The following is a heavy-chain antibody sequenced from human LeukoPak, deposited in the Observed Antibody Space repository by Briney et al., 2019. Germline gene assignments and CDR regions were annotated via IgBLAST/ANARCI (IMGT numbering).Heavy chain of an antibody. D-gene: IGHD3-22*01. CDR2: IYYSGST. CDR3: ARHLYESRGQTSFDY. CDR1: DDSINNYAYY. V-gene: IGHV4-39*01. J-gene: IGHJ4*02. Sequence: SQTLSLTCTVSDDSINNYAYYWAWIRQPPGKGLEWIGSIYYSGSTNYNPSLKSRVTISVDTSKNQFSLKLSSVTAADTAMYYCARHLYESRGQTSFDYWGQGTLVTVSS.